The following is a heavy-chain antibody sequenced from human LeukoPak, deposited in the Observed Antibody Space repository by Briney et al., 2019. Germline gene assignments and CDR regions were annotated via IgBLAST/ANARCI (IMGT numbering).Heavy chain of an antibody. CDR1: GYTFTSYY. D-gene: IGHD3-10*01. CDR2: INPSGGST. CDR3: ARDGSGSYVPYYYYMDV. V-gene: IGHV1-46*01. J-gene: IGHJ6*03. Sequence: ASVKVSCKASGYTFTSYYMHWVRQAPGQGLEWMGIINPSGGSTSYAQKFQGRVTMTRDMSTSTVYMELSSLRSEDTAVHYCARDGSGSYVPYYYYMDVWGKGTTVTVSS.